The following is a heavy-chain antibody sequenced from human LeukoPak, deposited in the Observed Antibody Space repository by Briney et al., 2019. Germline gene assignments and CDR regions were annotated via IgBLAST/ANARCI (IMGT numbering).Heavy chain of an antibody. CDR1: GGSISTSNYY. J-gene: IGHJ2*01. CDR2: IFYSGST. Sequence: SETLSLTCTVSGGSISTSNYYWGWIRQPPGKGLEWIGNIFYSGSTYYGPSLKSRLTISLDTSRNQFSLKLSSVTAADTAVYYCARVYYSNSYDYWYFDLWGRGTLVTVSS. D-gene: IGHD6-13*01. CDR3: ARVYYSNSYDYWYFDL. V-gene: IGHV4-39*07.